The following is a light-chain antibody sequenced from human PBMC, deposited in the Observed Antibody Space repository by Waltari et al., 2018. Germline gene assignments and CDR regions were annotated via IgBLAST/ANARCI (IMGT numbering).Light chain of an antibody. Sequence: EIVLTQSPGTLSLSLGERATVSCRASQSVSRALAWYQQKPGQAPRLLIYGASTMAPGIPDRFSGSGSGTDFSLTISRLEPDDFAVYYCQHYLRLPVTFGQGTTVEI. CDR3: QHYLRLPVT. V-gene: IGKV3-20*01. CDR2: GAS. J-gene: IGKJ1*01. CDR1: QSVSRA.